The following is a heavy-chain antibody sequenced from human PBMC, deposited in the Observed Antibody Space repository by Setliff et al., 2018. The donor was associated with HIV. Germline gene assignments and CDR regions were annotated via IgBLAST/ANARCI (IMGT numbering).Heavy chain of an antibody. CDR1: GYTFTSYA. D-gene: IGHD3-22*01. CDR2: INAGNGNT. J-gene: IGHJ4*02. Sequence: AASVKVSCKASGYTFTSYAMHWVRQAPGQRLEWMGWINAGNGNTKYSQKFQGRVTITRDTSASTAYMELSSLRSEDTAVYYCARVAYYYDSSGYPCDYWGQGTLVTVSS. V-gene: IGHV1-3*01. CDR3: ARVAYYYDSSGYPCDY.